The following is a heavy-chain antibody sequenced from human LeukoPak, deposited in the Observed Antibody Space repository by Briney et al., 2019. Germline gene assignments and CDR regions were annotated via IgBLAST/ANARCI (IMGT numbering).Heavy chain of an antibody. V-gene: IGHV1-2*02. CDR2: INPNSGGT. CDR1: GYTFTGYY. J-gene: IGHJ5*02. Sequence: GASVKVSCKASGYTFTGYYMHWVRQAPGQGLEWMGWINPNSGGTNHAQKFQGRVTMTRDTSISTAYMELSRLRSDDTAVYYCARDGRGLWFGELYDWFDPWGQGTLVTVSS. CDR3: ARDGRGLWFGELYDWFDP. D-gene: IGHD3-10*01.